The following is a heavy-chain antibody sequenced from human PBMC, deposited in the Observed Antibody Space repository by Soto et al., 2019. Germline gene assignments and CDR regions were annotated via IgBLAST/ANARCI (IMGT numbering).Heavy chain of an antibody. D-gene: IGHD4-17*01. CDR3: AKDTRYADYVRWFDS. CDR2: ITAGGGRT. J-gene: IGHJ5*01. CDR1: GFTFSSYA. Sequence: GGSLRLSCTASGFTFSSYAMTWVRQAPGRGLEGVSGITAGGGRTFYADSVKGRFTISRDNSRSTLYLQMNSLRAVDTAVYYCAKDTRYADYVRWFDSWGQGTLVTVSS. V-gene: IGHV3-23*01.